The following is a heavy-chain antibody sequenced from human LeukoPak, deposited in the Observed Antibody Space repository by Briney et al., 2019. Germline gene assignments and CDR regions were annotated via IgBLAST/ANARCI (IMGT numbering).Heavy chain of an antibody. J-gene: IGHJ4*02. CDR2: IYYSGST. V-gene: IGHV4-59*01. CDR3: AREPPAATGFDY. Sequence: KPSETLSLTCTVSGGSISSYYWSWIRQPPGKGLEWIGYIYYSGSTNYNPSLKSRVTISVDTSKNQFSLKLRSVTAADTAVYYCAREPPAATGFDYWGQGALVTVSS. D-gene: IGHD2-2*01. CDR1: GGSISSYY.